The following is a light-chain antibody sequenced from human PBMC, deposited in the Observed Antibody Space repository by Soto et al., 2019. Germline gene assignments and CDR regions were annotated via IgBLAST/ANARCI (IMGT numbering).Light chain of an antibody. Sequence: EILMTQSPVTLSVSPGERATLSCRASQSVGSNLAWYQQKPGQAPRLLISGASTRATGIPARFSGSGSGTEFTLTISSVQSEDFAVYYCQQYSNWPRGTFGPGTKVEIK. CDR1: QSVGSN. V-gene: IGKV3-15*01. CDR3: QQYSNWPRGT. CDR2: GAS. J-gene: IGKJ1*01.